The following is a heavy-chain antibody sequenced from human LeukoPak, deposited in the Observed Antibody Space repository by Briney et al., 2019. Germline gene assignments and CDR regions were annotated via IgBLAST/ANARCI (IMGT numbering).Heavy chain of an antibody. CDR1: GGSISSGDYY. D-gene: IGHD3-22*01. Sequence: SETLSLTCTVPGGSISSGDYYWSWIRQPPGKGLEWIGYIYYSGSTYYNSSLKSRVTISVDTSKNQFSLKLSSVTAADTAVYYCATEVGYYYDSSGYSLWGQGTLVTVSS. V-gene: IGHV4-30-4*01. CDR2: IYYSGST. J-gene: IGHJ4*02. CDR3: ATEVGYYYDSSGYSL.